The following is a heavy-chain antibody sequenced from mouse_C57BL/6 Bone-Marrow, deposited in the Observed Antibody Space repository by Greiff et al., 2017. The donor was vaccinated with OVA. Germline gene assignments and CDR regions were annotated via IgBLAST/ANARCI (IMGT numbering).Heavy chain of an antibody. CDR3: ARGIWGNYFFYAMDY. D-gene: IGHD2-1*01. J-gene: IGHJ4*01. Sequence: QVQLQQPGAELVMPGASVKLSCKASGYTFTSYWMHWVKQRPGQGLEWIGEIDPSDSYTNYNQKFKGKSTLTVDKSSSTAYMQLSSLTSEDSAVYYCARGIWGNYFFYAMDYWGQGTSVTVSS. V-gene: IGHV1-69*01. CDR2: IDPSDSYT. CDR1: GYTFTSYW.